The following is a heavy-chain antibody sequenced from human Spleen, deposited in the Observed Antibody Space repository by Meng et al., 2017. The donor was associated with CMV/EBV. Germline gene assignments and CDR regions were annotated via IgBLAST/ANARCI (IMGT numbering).Heavy chain of an antibody. CDR2: INSDGSST. Sequence: GGSLRLSCAASGFTVSSNYMSWVRQAPGKGLVWVSRINSDGSSTSYADSVKGRFTISRDNAKNTLYLQMNSLRAEDTAVYYCARGGVDSTTIFGVVILKKTNYYYYGMDVWGQGTTVTVSS. J-gene: IGHJ6*02. D-gene: IGHD3-3*01. CDR1: GFTVSSNY. V-gene: IGHV3-74*01. CDR3: ARGGVDSTTIFGVVILKKTNYYYYGMDV.